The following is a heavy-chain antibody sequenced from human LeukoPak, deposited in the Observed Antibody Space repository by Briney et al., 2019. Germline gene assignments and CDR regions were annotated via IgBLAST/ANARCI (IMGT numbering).Heavy chain of an antibody. V-gene: IGHV5-51*01. CDR2: IYPADSDT. CDR1: GYRFTRSW. Sequence: GESLKISCKGAGYRFTRSWIGWVRQMPGKGLEGMGIIYPADSDTRSTPPFQGHVTISADESTSTAYLQWNILNASDSALYYCVTSLEEEPRAGGYWGQGTLVTVSS. CDR3: VTSLEEEPRAGGY. J-gene: IGHJ4*02. D-gene: IGHD3-22*01.